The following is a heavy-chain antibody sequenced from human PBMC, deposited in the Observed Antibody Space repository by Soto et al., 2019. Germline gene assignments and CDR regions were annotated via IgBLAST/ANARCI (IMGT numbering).Heavy chain of an antibody. V-gene: IGHV3-48*03. J-gene: IGHJ6*01. CDR2: ISSSGSTI. CDR1: VFTFSSYE. CDR3: ARIPGYYGMEV. D-gene: IGHD7-27*01. Sequence: VGSLRLSCASSVFTFSSYEVNCVRQSPGKWLEWVSYISSSGSTIYYADSVKGRFTISRDNAKNSLYLQMNSLRAEDTAVYYCARIPGYYGMEVWGQGTTVSVSS.